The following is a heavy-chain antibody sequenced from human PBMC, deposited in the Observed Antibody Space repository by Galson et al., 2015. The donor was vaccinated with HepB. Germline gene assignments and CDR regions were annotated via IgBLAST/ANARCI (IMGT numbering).Heavy chain of an antibody. J-gene: IGHJ3*02. CDR3: ARVGDIVVVPAALVAFDI. CDR2: INPNSGGT. Sequence: SVKVSCKASGYTFTGYYMHWVRQAPGQGLEWMGWINPNSGGTNYAQKFQGRVTMTRDTSISTAYMELSRLRSDDTAVYYCARVGDIVVVPAALVAFDIWGQGTMVTVSS. CDR1: GYTFTGYY. V-gene: IGHV1-2*02. D-gene: IGHD2-2*01.